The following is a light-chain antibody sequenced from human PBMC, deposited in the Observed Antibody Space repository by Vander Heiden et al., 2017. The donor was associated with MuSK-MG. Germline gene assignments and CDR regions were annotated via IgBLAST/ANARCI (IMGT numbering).Light chain of an antibody. Sequence: ILVTQASGTLSLSPGERATLSCRASQSVSSSYFAWYQQKPGQAPRLLIYGASSRATGIPDRFSGSGSGTDFTLTITRLEPEDFAVYYCQQYGSSPRTFGQGTKVDIK. CDR1: QSVSSSY. J-gene: IGKJ1*01. CDR2: GAS. V-gene: IGKV3-20*01. CDR3: QQYGSSPRT.